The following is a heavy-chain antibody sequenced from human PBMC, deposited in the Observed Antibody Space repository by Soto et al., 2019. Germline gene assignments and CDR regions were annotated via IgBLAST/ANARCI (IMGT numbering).Heavy chain of an antibody. Sequence: QVQLQESGPGLVRPSETLSLTCTVAGDSVSSGSHHWNWIRQAPGMGLEWIGSIYFTGRTNHNPSLKSRVTISVDTSKNHLSLNLTSVTAADTAVYYCARDLVAIGGRVYASDLWGQGTMVTVSS. J-gene: IGHJ3*01. CDR1: GDSVSSGSHH. V-gene: IGHV4-61*03. D-gene: IGHD2-21*01. CDR3: ARDLVAIGGRVYASDL. CDR2: IYFTGRT.